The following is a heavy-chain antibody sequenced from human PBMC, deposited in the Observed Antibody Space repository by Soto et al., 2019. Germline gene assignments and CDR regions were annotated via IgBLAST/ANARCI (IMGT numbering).Heavy chain of an antibody. V-gene: IGHV3-30-3*01. CDR2: ISYDGSNK. CDR3: ARSTYYEIYNSYGMDV. CDR1: GFTFSSYA. D-gene: IGHD3-22*01. Sequence: QVQLVESGGGVVQPGRSLRLSCAASGFTFSSYAMHWVRQAPGKGLEWVAVISYDGSNKYYADSVKGRFTISRDNSKNTLYLQMNSLRAEDTAVYYCARSTYYEIYNSYGMDVWGQGTTVTVSS. J-gene: IGHJ6*02.